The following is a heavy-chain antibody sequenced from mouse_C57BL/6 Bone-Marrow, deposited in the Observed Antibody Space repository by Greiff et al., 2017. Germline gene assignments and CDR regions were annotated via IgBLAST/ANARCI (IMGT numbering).Heavy chain of an antibody. D-gene: IGHD4-1*01. CDR2: INPNNGGT. CDR3: ARGTGNAMDY. CDR1: GYTFTDYY. J-gene: IGHJ4*01. Sequence: EVQLQQSGPELVKPGASVKISCKASGYTFTDYYMNWVKQSHGKSLEWIGDINPNNGGTSYNQKFKGKATLTVDKSSSTAYMELRSLTSEDSAVYYCARGTGNAMDYWGQGTSVTVSS. V-gene: IGHV1-26*01.